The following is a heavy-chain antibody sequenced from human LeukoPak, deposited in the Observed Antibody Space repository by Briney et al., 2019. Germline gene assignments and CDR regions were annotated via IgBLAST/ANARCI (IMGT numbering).Heavy chain of an antibody. CDR1: GGSISSGDYY. Sequence: SQTLSLTCTVSGGSISSGDYYWNWIRQPPGKGLEWIGYISYSGSTYFNPSLRSRVTISVDTSENQFSLKLSSVTAADTAVYYCARVVPEVGATAWYFDLWGRGTLVTVSS. V-gene: IGHV4-30-4*08. CDR3: ARVVPEVGATAWYFDL. CDR2: ISYSGST. J-gene: IGHJ2*01. D-gene: IGHD1-26*01.